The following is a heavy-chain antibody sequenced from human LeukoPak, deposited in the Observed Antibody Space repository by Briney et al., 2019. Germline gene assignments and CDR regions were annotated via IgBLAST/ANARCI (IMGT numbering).Heavy chain of an antibody. Sequence: PSESLSLTCTVSGYSISSGYYWGWIRQPPGKGLEWIGSIYHSGSTYYNPSLKSRVTISVDTSKNQFSLKLSSVTAADTAVYYCPRGDDFWSGYYIDYWGQGALVTVSS. J-gene: IGHJ4*02. D-gene: IGHD3-3*01. CDR1: GYSISSGYY. V-gene: IGHV4-38-2*02. CDR2: IYHSGST. CDR3: PRGDDFWSGYYIDY.